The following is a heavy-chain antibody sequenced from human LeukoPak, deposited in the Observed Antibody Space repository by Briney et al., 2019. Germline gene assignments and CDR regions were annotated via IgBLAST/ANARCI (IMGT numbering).Heavy chain of an antibody. V-gene: IGHV1-18*01. CDR2: ISAYNGNT. J-gene: IGHJ4*02. CDR1: GYTFTSYG. CDR3: ARGGSYYDFWSGYYSRDFDH. D-gene: IGHD3-3*01. Sequence: ASVKVSCKASGYTFTSYGISWVRQAPGQGLEWMGWISAYNGNTNYAQKLQGRVTMTTDTSTSTAYMELRSLRSDDTAVYYCARGGSYYDFWSGYYSRDFDHWGQGTLVTVSS.